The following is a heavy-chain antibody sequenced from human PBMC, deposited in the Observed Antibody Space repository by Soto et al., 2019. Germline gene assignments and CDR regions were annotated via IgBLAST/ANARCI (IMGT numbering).Heavy chain of an antibody. Sequence: SETMSLTCTVSGGSIRSTTYYWGWIRQPPGKGLEWIGSIYYSGSTYYNPSLKGRVTISVDMSKNQSSLKLSSVTAADTAVYYCATHNWNLDPWGQGTLVTVSS. D-gene: IGHD1-7*01. V-gene: IGHV4-39*01. CDR3: ATHNWNLDP. CDR1: GGSIRSTTYY. J-gene: IGHJ1*01. CDR2: IYYSGST.